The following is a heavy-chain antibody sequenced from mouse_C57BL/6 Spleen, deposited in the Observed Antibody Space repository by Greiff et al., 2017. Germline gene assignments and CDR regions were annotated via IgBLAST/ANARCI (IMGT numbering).Heavy chain of an antibody. CDR1: GYSFTGYY. V-gene: IGHV1-42*01. CDR2: INPSTGGT. J-gene: IGHJ2*01. D-gene: IGHD2-4*01. CDR3: ARRDDYDGFDY. Sequence: EVQLQQSGPELVKPGASVKISCKASGYSFTGYYMNWVKQSPEKSLEWIGEINPSTGGTTYNQKFKAKATLTVDKSSSTAYMQLKSLTSEDSAVXYCARRDDYDGFDYWGQGTTLTVSS.